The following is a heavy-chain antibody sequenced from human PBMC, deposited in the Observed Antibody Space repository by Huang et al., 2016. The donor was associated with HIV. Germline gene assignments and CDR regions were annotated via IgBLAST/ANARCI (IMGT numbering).Heavy chain of an antibody. CDR1: GYTFPRYY. J-gene: IGHJ4*02. Sequence: QVQLVQSGAEVKKAGASVKVSCKASGYTFPRYYMHWGRQAPGQGLEWRAIINPSGGSTSYAQEFQGRVTMTRDTSTSTVYMELSSLRSEDTAVYYCARGPGGAAAGYYFDYWGQGTLVTVSS. CDR3: ARGPGGAAAGYYFDY. D-gene: IGHD6-13*01. CDR2: INPSGGST. V-gene: IGHV1-46*03.